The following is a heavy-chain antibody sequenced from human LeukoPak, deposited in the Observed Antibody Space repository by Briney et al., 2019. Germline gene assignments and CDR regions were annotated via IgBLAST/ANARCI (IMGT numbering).Heavy chain of an antibody. CDR2: IRGDGRFT. J-gene: IGHJ3*02. D-gene: IGHD6-25*01. Sequence: GGSLRLSCAASGFSFSKYWVHWVRQGPGKGLAYVSGIRGDGRFTSYADSVKGRFTISRDNAKNTLYLQRSSLRVEDTAVYYCATERFDGFDMWGQGTMVTVSS. CDR3: ATERFDGFDM. V-gene: IGHV3-74*01. CDR1: GFSFSKYW.